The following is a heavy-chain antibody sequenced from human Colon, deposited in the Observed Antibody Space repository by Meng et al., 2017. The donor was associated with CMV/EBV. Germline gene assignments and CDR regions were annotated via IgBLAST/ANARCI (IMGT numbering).Heavy chain of an antibody. D-gene: IGHD5-18*01. J-gene: IGHJ5*02. Sequence: GGSLRLSCAASGFTFSSYSMNWVRQAPGKGLEWVSSITSSSGTRYYADSVKGRFTIFRDNAKNSLHLQMNSLRADDTAVYYCARDLQLSTWGQGTLVTVSS. V-gene: IGHV3-48*04. CDR3: ARDLQLST. CDR2: ITSSSGTR. CDR1: GFTFSSYS.